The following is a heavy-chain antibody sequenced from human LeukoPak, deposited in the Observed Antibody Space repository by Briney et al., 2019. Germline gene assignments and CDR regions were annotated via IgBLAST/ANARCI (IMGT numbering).Heavy chain of an antibody. D-gene: IGHD6-6*01. CDR2: IWYVGSNK. CDR1: GFTFSSYG. CDR3: ASASIAAHFDY. Sequence: GGSLRLSCAASGFTFSSYGMHWVRQAPGKGLEWVAVIWYVGSNKYYADSVKGPFTISRDNSKTTLYLQMNSLRAEDTAVYYCASASIAAHFDYWGQGTLVTVSS. J-gene: IGHJ4*02. V-gene: IGHV3-33*01.